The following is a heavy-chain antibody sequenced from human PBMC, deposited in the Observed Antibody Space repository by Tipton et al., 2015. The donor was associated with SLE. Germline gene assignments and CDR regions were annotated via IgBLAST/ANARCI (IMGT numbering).Heavy chain of an antibody. D-gene: IGHD6-13*01. V-gene: IGHV6-1*01. J-gene: IGHJ4*02. CDR2: TYYRSKWYN. CDR3: ARGGRYSSSWTPFDY. CDR1: GDSVSSNSAA. Sequence: GLVKPSQTLSLTCAISGDSVSSNSAAWNWIRQSPSRGLEWLGRTYYRSKWYNDYAVSVKSRITINPDTSKNQFSLKLSSVTAADTAVYYCARGGRYSSSWTPFDYWGQGTLVTVSS.